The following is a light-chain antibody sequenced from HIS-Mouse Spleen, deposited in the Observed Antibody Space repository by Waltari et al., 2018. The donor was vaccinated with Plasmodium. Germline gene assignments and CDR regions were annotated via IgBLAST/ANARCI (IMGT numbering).Light chain of an antibody. Sequence: QSALTPPASVSGSPGQSITISCTGTSSDVGVYNLVSWYQQHPGKAPKLMIYEGSKRPSGVSNRFSGSKSGNTASLTISGLQAEDEADYYCCSYAGSRMVFGGGTKLTVL. CDR1: SSDVGVYNL. CDR3: CSYAGSRMV. J-gene: IGLJ2*01. V-gene: IGLV2-23*01. CDR2: EGS.